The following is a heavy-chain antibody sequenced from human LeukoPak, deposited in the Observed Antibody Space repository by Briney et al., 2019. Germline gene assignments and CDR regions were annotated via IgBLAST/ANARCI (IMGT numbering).Heavy chain of an antibody. D-gene: IGHD1-26*01. CDR1: GFTSSTYT. CDR3: AKEYTGTFSPFPSYFDN. Sequence: GGSLRLSCEVSGFTSSTYTMNWVRQAPGKGLEWVSSISSSGLYIYYADSVKGRFTISRDNAKNSLYLQMSSLRAEDTAIYYCAKEYTGTFSPFPSYFDNWGQGTLVTVSS. CDR2: ISSSGLYI. J-gene: IGHJ4*02. V-gene: IGHV3-21*04.